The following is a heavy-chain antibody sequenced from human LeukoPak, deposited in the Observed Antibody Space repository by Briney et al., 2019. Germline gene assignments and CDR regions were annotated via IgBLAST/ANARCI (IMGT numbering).Heavy chain of an antibody. D-gene: IGHD6-19*01. V-gene: IGHV3-74*01. CDR3: ATKQWLAPPPDS. CDR2: INTDGTVK. CDR1: GFTFSKYW. J-gene: IGHJ4*02. Sequence: GGSLRLSCAASGFTFSKYWMLWVRQAAGKELESVSRINTDGTVKTYADSVKGRFTVSRDNADNTMFLQMNSVRDEDTAVYYCATKQWLAPPPDSWGQGTPVTVSS.